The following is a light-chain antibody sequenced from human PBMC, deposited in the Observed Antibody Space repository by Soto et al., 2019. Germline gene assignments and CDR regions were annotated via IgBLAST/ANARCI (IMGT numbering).Light chain of an antibody. CDR2: DVS. Sequence: QSVLTQPASVSGSPGQSITISCTGTSGDVGGYNYVSWYQQHPGKAPKLMICDVSDRPSGVSNRFSGSKSGNTASLTISGLQAEDEADYYCSSYTSSGTGVFGTGTKVTVL. CDR3: SSYTSSGTGV. V-gene: IGLV2-14*01. J-gene: IGLJ1*01. CDR1: SGDVGGYNY.